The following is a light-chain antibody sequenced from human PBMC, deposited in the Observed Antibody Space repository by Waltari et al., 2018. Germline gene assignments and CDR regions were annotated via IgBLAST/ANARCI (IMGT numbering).Light chain of an antibody. V-gene: IGKV1-5*03. Sequence: DIQMTQSPSTLSASVGDRVSITCRASQSIGIWLAWYQQKPGKAPKLLIYKASNLESGVPSRFSGSGSGTELALTFSSLQPEDFATYFCQQYSSYPFTFGPGTKVDVK. CDR3: QQYSSYPFT. J-gene: IGKJ3*01. CDR1: QSIGIW. CDR2: KAS.